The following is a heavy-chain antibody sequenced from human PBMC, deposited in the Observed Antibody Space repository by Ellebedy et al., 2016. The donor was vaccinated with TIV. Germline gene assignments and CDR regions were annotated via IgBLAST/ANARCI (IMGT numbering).Heavy chain of an antibody. Sequence: SETLSLTCIVSGGSISPYFWTWIRQAPGKGLEWIGYVYFSGSADYNPSLKSRVTISVDSSKNQFSLSLSSVTAADTAVYYCAEGRSGWYYFDYWGQGTPVTVSS. V-gene: IGHV4-59*12. J-gene: IGHJ4*02. CDR2: VYFSGSA. CDR3: AEGRSGWYYFDY. CDR1: GGSISPYF. D-gene: IGHD6-19*01.